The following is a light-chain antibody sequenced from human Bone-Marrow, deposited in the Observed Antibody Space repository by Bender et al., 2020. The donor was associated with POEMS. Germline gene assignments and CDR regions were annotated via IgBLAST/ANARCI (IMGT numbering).Light chain of an antibody. CDR3: VAWDASLNGWV. J-gene: IGLJ3*02. V-gene: IGLV1-44*01. Sequence: QSVLTQPPSASGTPGQTVTISCSGSSSNIRRHSVNWYQQLPGTAPNLLIHSNTQRPSGVPDRFSGSKSGTSASLAISGLQSEDEAIYFCVAWDASLNGWVFGGGTKLTVL. CDR2: SNT. CDR1: SSNIRRHS.